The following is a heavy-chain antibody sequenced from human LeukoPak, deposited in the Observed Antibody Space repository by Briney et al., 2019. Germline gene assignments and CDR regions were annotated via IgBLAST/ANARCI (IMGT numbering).Heavy chain of an antibody. Sequence: PSETLSLTCAVYGGSFSGYYWSWIRQPPGKGLEWIGEINHSGSTNYNPSLKSRVTISVDTSKNQFSLKLSSVTAADTAVYYCARGRNRYMITFGGVSPDYWGQGTLVTVSS. D-gene: IGHD3-16*01. CDR3: ARGRNRYMITFGGVSPDY. CDR2: INHSGST. J-gene: IGHJ4*02. CDR1: GGSFSGYY. V-gene: IGHV4-34*01.